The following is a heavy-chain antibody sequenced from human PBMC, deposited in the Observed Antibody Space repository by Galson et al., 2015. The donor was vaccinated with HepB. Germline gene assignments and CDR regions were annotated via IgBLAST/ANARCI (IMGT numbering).Heavy chain of an antibody. V-gene: IGHV1-3*01. J-gene: IGHJ4*02. Sequence: SVKVSCKASGYTFTSYTIHWVRQAPGQRLEWMGWINAGNGYTKYSQKFQGRVTITRDTSASTAYMGLSSLRSEDTAIYYCAKDFDSATGTYTVGLTPHSWDQGTPVTVSS. CDR3: AKDFDSATGTYTVGLTPHS. D-gene: IGHD1-26*01. CDR2: INAGNGYT. CDR1: GYTFTSYT.